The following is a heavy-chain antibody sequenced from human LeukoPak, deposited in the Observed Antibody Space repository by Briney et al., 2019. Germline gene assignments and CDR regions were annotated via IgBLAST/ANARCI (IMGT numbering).Heavy chain of an antibody. D-gene: IGHD2-15*01. Sequence: SETLSLTCAVYGGSFSGYYWSWIRQPPGKGLEWIGEINHSGSTNYNPSRKSRVTISVDTSRNQFSLKLSSVTAADTAVYYCARGDGRYCSGGSCYVYCYYGMDVWGQGTTVTVSS. CDR3: ARGDGRYCSGGSCYVYCYYGMDV. CDR2: INHSGST. CDR1: GGSFSGYY. V-gene: IGHV4-34*01. J-gene: IGHJ6*02.